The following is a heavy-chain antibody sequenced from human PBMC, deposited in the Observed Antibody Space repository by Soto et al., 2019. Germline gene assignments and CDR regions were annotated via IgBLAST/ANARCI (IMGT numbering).Heavy chain of an antibody. Sequence: GGSLRLSCAASGFTFSSYGMHWVRQAPGKGLEWVAVISYDGSNKYYADSVKGRFTISRDNSKNTLYLQMNSLRAEDTAVYYCAKDYYYGSGSYYNVSLSQKYGMDVWGQGTTVTVSS. CDR3: AKDYYYGSGSYYNVSLSQKYGMDV. D-gene: IGHD3-10*01. V-gene: IGHV3-30*18. J-gene: IGHJ6*02. CDR1: GFTFSSYG. CDR2: ISYDGSNK.